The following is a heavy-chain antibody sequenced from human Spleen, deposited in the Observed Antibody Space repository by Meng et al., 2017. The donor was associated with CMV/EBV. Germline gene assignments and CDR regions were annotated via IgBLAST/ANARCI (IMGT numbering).Heavy chain of an antibody. CDR1: GFTFSNAW. Sequence: GGSLRLSCAASGFTFSNAWMSWVRQAPGKGLEWVASIKHDGSEKRYVDSVTGRFTISRDNAKNSLYLQMNGLRAEDTAIYYCARDLGKSPPIPRYDSWGQGTLVTVSS. CDR3: ARDLGKSPPIPRYDS. V-gene: IGHV3-7*01. CDR2: IKHDGSEK. D-gene: IGHD2-2*02. J-gene: IGHJ4*02.